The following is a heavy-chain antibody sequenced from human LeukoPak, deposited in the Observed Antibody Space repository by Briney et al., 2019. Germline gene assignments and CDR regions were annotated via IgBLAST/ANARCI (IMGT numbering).Heavy chain of an antibody. CDR2: IYHSGST. V-gene: IGHV4-38-2*02. CDR3: ARAWGGYSGYDFDY. J-gene: IGHJ4*02. Sequence: SETLSLTCTVSGYSISSGYYWGWIRQPPGKGLAWIGSIYHSGSTYYNPSLKSRVTISVDTSKNQFSLKLSSVTAADTAVYYCARAWGGYSGYDFDYWGQGTLVTVSS. CDR1: GYSISSGYY. D-gene: IGHD5-12*01.